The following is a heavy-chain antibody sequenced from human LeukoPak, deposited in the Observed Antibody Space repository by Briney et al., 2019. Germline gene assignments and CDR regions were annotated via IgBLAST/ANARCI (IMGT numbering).Heavy chain of an antibody. CDR2: ISSSSSYI. Sequence: PGGSLRLSCAASGFTLSSYSMNWVRQAPGKGLEWVSSISSSSSYIYYADSVKGRFTISRDNAKNSLYLQMNSLRAEDTAVYYCARGRRDYVWGSYPFDYWGQGTLVTVSS. CDR3: ARGRRDYVWGSYPFDY. CDR1: GFTLSSYS. V-gene: IGHV3-21*01. D-gene: IGHD3-16*02. J-gene: IGHJ4*02.